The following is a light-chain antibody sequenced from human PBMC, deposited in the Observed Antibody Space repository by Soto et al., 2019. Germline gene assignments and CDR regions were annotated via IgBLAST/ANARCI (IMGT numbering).Light chain of an antibody. CDR2: GAS. J-gene: IGKJ4*01. Sequence: EIVLTQSPGTLSVSPGDRATLSCRASQSVSSSYLAWYQQKPGQAPRLLIYGASSRATGIPDRFSGSGSGTDFTLTISRLEPEDFAVYYCQQYGSSLLTFGGGTKVDIK. CDR3: QQYGSSLLT. V-gene: IGKV3-20*01. CDR1: QSVSSSY.